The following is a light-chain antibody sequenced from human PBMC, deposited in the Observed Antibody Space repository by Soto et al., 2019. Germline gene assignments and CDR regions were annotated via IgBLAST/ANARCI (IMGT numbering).Light chain of an antibody. CDR3: QQYDNLPWT. CDR1: QDISNY. J-gene: IGKJ3*01. V-gene: IGKV1-33*01. CDR2: DAS. Sequence: DIPMTQSPSSLSSSVGDRVTITCQASQDISNYLNWYQQKPGKAPKLLIYDASTLRTGVPSRFSGSGSGTDFTFTIISLQPEDIATYYCQQYDNLPWTFGPGTKVDIK.